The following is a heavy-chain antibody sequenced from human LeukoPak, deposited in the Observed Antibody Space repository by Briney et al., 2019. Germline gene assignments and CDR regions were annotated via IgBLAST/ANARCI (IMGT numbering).Heavy chain of an antibody. CDR3: ARDSSSHYYFDY. V-gene: IGHV3-53*01. CDR1: GFAVTSNH. D-gene: IGHD2-2*01. CDR2: FYIGGTT. J-gene: IGHJ4*02. Sequence: PGGSLRLSCVASGFAVTSNHMNWVRQAPGKGLEWVSIFYIGGTTKYTDSVKGRFTISRDNSKNTVYLQMSSPRAEDTAVYYCARDSSSHYYFDYWGQGTLVTVSS.